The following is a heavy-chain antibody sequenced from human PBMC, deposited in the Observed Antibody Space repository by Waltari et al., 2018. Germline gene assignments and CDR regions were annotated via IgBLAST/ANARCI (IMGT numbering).Heavy chain of an antibody. CDR2: IWFDGSNK. Sequence: QVQLVASGGVVVQPGRSMRLSCAASGFSFSSYGMHWVRQAPGKGLEWVAVIWFDGSNKYYADAVKGRFTISRDNSKNTLYLQMNSLRAEDTAVYYCARKTSALYFDYCGQGALVTVSS. CDR1: GFSFSSYG. V-gene: IGHV3-33*08. CDR3: ARKTSALYFDY. J-gene: IGHJ4*02. D-gene: IGHD2-2*01.